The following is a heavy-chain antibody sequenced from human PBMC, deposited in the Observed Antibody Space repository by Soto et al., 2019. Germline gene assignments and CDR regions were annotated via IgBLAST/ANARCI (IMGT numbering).Heavy chain of an antibody. CDR3: ARRWGPTFDF. J-gene: IGHJ4*02. Sequence: QVQLQESGPGLVKPSETLSLTCTVSGGSIRSYYWSWIRQPPGKGLEWIGYIYYSGSTNYNPSLKSRVTISVDMSKNQFSLKLISVTAADTAVYYCARRWGPTFDFWGQGTLVTVSS. V-gene: IGHV4-59*01. D-gene: IGHD1-26*01. CDR2: IYYSGST. CDR1: GGSIRSYY.